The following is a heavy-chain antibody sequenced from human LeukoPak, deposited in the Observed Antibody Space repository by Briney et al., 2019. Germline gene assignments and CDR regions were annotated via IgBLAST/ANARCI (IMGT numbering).Heavy chain of an antibody. Sequence: ASVKVSCKVSGYTLTELSMHWVRQAPGKGLEWMGGFDPEDGETIYAQKFQGRVTMTEDTSTDTAYMELSSLRSEDTAVYYCAREKRSITIFGVVTYYFDYWGQGTLVTVSS. J-gene: IGHJ4*02. CDR1: GYTLTELS. CDR3: AREKRSITIFGVVTYYFDY. CDR2: FDPEDGET. D-gene: IGHD3-3*01. V-gene: IGHV1-24*01.